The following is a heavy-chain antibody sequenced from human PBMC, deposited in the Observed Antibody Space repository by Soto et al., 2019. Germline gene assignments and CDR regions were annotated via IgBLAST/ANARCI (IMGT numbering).Heavy chain of an antibody. CDR2: IIPILGIA. D-gene: IGHD2-15*01. J-gene: IGHJ3*02. CDR1: GGTFSSYT. V-gene: IGHV1-69*08. Sequence: QVQLVQSGAEVKKPGSSVKVSCKASGGTFSSYTISWVRQAPGQGLEWMGGIIPILGIANYAQKFQGRVTITADKSTSTAYMELSSLRSQDTAVYYCARDLPDIVVVVAATPGAFDIWGQGTMVTVSS. CDR3: ARDLPDIVVVVAATPGAFDI.